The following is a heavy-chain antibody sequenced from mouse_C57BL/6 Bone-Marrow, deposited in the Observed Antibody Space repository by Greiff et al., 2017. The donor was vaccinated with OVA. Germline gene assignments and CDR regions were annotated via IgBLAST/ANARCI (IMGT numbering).Heavy chain of an antibody. V-gene: IGHV1-64*01. Sequence: QVQLQQSGAELVKPGASVKLSCKASGYTFTSYWMHWVKQRPGQGLEWIGMIHPNSGSTNYNEKFKSKATLTVDKSSSTAYMQLSSLTSEDSAVYYCARTPSFTTVPIMDYWGQGTSVTVSS. CDR1: GYTFTSYW. CDR3: ARTPSFTTVPIMDY. J-gene: IGHJ4*01. D-gene: IGHD1-1*01. CDR2: IHPNSGST.